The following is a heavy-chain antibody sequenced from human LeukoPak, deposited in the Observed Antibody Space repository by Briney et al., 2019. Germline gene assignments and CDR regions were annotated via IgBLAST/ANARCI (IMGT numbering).Heavy chain of an antibody. V-gene: IGHV3-48*03. CDR3: ARDHSSGWYYFDY. J-gene: IGHJ4*02. Sequence: GGSLRLSCAVSGFTFSNYEMNWVRQAPGKGLQRVSYISSSGNTIYYADSVKGRFSISRDNAKNSLYLQMNSLRAEDTAVYYCARDHSSGWYYFDYWGQGTLVTVSS. CDR1: GFTFSNYE. CDR2: ISSSGNTI. D-gene: IGHD6-19*01.